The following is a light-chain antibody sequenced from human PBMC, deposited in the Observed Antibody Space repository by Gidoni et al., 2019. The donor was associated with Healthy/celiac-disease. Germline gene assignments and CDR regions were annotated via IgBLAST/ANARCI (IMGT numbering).Light chain of an antibody. Sequence: EIVLTQSPGTLSLSPGERATLSCRASQSVSSSYLAWYQQKPGQAPRLLIYGASSRATGIPDRFSGSGSGTDFTLTISRLEPEGFAVYYCQQYGSSPFGFGGGTKVEIK. J-gene: IGKJ4*01. CDR1: QSVSSSY. V-gene: IGKV3-20*01. CDR3: QQYGSSPFG. CDR2: GAS.